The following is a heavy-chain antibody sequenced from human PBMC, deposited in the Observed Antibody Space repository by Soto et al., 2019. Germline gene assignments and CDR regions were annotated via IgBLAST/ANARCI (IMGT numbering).Heavy chain of an antibody. J-gene: IGHJ4*02. CDR1: GFTFSSYG. CDR3: ARDRGYCSSTSCYSRGIDY. D-gene: IGHD2-2*01. Sequence: GGSLRLSCAASGFTFSSYGMHWVRRAPGKGLEWVAVIWYDGSNKYYADSVKGRFTISRDNSKNTLYLQMNSLRAEDTAVYYCARDRGYCSSTSCYSRGIDYWGQGTLVTVSS. V-gene: IGHV3-33*01. CDR2: IWYDGSNK.